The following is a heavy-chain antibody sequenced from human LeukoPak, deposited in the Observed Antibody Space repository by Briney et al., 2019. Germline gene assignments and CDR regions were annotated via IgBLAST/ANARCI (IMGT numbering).Heavy chain of an antibody. D-gene: IGHD2-8*02. CDR1: GFSLTTSGAG. J-gene: IGHJ4*02. Sequence: SGPTLVNPTQTLTLTCTFYGFSLTTSGAGVGLVRQPPGKAPECLALIYCSNDRRYSPSLRSRLTITKDTSKNQVVLTMTNMDPVDTATYFCAHRVFQGGYWDSGKFDYWGQGAPVTVSS. V-gene: IGHV2-5*01. CDR2: IYCSNDR. CDR3: AHRVFQGGYWDSGKFDY.